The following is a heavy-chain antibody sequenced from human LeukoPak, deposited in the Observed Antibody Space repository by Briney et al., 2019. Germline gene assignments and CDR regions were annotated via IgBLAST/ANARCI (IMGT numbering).Heavy chain of an antibody. V-gene: IGHV1-69*13. CDR1: GGTFSSYA. CDR3: ARYKYSSGWYGY. J-gene: IGHJ4*02. CDR2: IIPIFGTA. Sequence: ASVKVSCKASGGTFSSYAISWVRQAPGQGLEWMGGIIPIFGTANYAQKFQGRVTITADESTSTAYMELSSLRSEDTAVYYCARYKYSSGWYGYWGQGTLVTVSS. D-gene: IGHD6-19*01.